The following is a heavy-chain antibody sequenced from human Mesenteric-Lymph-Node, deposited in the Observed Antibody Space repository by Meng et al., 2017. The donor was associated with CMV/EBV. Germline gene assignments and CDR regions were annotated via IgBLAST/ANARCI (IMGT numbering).Heavy chain of an antibody. CDR1: GSTFTTSA. D-gene: IGHD3-10*01. J-gene: IGHJ4*02. Sequence: SVKVSCKASGSTFTTSAVQWVRQARGQRLEWIGCVVVGSGNTNSAQKFQERVTISRDMSTSTAYMELSSLRSEDTAVYYCAAGPARSGYDSWSYYYRPADYWGQGTRVTVSS. V-gene: IGHV1-58*01. CDR3: AAGPARSGYDSWSYYYRPADY. CDR2: VVVGSGNT.